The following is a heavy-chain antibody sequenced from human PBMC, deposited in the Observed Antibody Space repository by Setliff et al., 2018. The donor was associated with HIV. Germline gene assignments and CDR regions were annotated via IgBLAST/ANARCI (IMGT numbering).Heavy chain of an antibody. D-gene: IGHD3-10*01. V-gene: IGHV4-39*01. J-gene: IGHJ5*02. CDR1: GGSIRSSSHH. Sequence: PSETLSLTCTVSGGSIRSSSHHWGWIRQSPGKGLQWIGSIYYSGSTHYNESLKRRVTISVDTSKNQFYLRLSSVTAADTAVYYCARHGSNWFDPWGQGTQVTVPQ. CDR2: IYYSGST. CDR3: ARHGSNWFDP.